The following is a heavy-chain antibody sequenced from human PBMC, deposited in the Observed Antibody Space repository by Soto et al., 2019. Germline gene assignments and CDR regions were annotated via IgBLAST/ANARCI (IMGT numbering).Heavy chain of an antibody. J-gene: IGHJ4*02. V-gene: IGHV3-30*18. CDR1: GFTFSSYG. CDR2: ISYDGSNK. Sequence: QVQLVESGGGVVQPGRSLRLSCAASGFTFSSYGMHWVRQAPGKGLEWVAVISYDGSNKYYADSVKGRFTISRDNSKNTLYLQMNSLRAEDTAVYYCAKDLYDISATDYWGQGTLVTVSP. CDR3: AKDLYDISATDY. D-gene: IGHD3-9*01.